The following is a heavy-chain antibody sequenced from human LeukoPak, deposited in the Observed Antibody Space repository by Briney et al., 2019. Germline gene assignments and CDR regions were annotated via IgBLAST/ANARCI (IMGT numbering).Heavy chain of an antibody. J-gene: IGHJ4*02. CDR2: IIPVFGTS. CDR3: AIALGYDASY. D-gene: IGHD4/OR15-4a*01. Sequence: SAKVSCKASGGIFSRYAISCVRQAAGPGLEWMGGIIPVFGTSNYAQKFQGRFTITSEESTSTANMGSTSLRTEGPPVKYLAIALGYDASYWGQGTLVTVSS. CDR1: GGIFSRYA. V-gene: IGHV1-69*13.